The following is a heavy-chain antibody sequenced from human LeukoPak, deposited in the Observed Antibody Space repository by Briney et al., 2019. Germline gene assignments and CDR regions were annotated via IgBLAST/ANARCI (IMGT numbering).Heavy chain of an antibody. Sequence: GGSLRLSCAASGFTFSSYSMNWVRQAPGKGLEWVSYISSSSSTIYYADSVKGRFTISRDNAKNSLYLQMNSLRAEDTAVYYRARGIGYSMGAFDIWGQGTMVTVSS. V-gene: IGHV3-48*01. J-gene: IGHJ3*02. D-gene: IGHD4-11*01. CDR3: ARGIGYSMGAFDI. CDR1: GFTFSSYS. CDR2: ISSSSSTI.